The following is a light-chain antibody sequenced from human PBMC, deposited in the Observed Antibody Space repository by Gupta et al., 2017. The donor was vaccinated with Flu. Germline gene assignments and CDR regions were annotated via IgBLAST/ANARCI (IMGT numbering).Light chain of an antibody. V-gene: IGKV4-1*01. Sequence: DIVMTQSPDSLALSLGERATINCKSSESLFYNSNNKNYLAWYQQKPGQPPKLVVYWASTRDPGVPDRFSGDGSGTDFTLTISSRQAEDVAVYYCQQEVNSPFIFGQGTKMDIK. CDR1: ESLFYNSNNKNY. J-gene: IGKJ2*01. CDR2: WAS. CDR3: QQEVNSPFI.